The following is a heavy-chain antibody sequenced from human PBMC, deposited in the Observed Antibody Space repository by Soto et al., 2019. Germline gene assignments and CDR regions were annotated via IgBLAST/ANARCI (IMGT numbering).Heavy chain of an antibody. CDR3: GRSVVGATGEILYYGMDV. CDR2: INPASGHT. D-gene: IGHD1-26*01. J-gene: IGHJ6*02. V-gene: IGHV1-3*01. Sequence: GASVKVSCKASGYTFTTYALHWVRQAPGQRPEWMGWINPASGHTKYSKRFQDRVTITRDTSASTGYMELSSLRSGDTAVYYCGRSVVGATGEILYYGMDVWAQGTTVTVSS. CDR1: GYTFTTYA.